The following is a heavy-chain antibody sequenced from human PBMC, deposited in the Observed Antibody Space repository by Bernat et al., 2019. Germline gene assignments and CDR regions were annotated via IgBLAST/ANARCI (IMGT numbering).Heavy chain of an antibody. D-gene: IGHD6-19*01. CDR1: GFSFSSFP. CDR3: AKMYSRGWTSFDS. Sequence: QVQLVESGGGVVQPGRSLRLSCAASGFSFSSFPMHWVRQAPGKGLEWVAVISYDGINKYYADSVKGRFTMSRDNSKNTLYLEVNSLRAEDTAVYYCAKMYSRGWTSFDSWGQGTLVTVSS. V-gene: IGHV3-30-3*01. CDR2: ISYDGINK. J-gene: IGHJ4*02.